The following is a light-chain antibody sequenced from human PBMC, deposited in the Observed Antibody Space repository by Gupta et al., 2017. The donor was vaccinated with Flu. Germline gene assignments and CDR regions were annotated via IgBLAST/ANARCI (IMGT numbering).Light chain of an antibody. CDR1: QSVSSR. CDR2: SAS. V-gene: IGKV3-15*01. CDR3: QQYNSCPGT. Sequence: PATLSGSPGERATISCRASQSVSSRLAWYQQKPGKAPRLLIYSASSRETGIPARFSGSGSGTEFTLTISSLQSEDFAVYYCQQYNSCPGTFGQGTKLEIK. J-gene: IGKJ1*01.